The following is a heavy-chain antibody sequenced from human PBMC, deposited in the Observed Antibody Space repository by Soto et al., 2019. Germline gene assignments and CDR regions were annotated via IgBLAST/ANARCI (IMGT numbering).Heavy chain of an antibody. Sequence: TCTVSGGSVSSGSYYWSWIRQPPGKGLEWIGYIYYSGSTNYNPSLKSRVTISVDTSKNQFSLKLSSVTAADTAVYYCARARDGYRMPYYFDYWGQGTLVTVSS. J-gene: IGHJ4*02. CDR1: GGSVSSGSYY. CDR3: ARARDGYRMPYYFDY. D-gene: IGHD5-12*01. V-gene: IGHV4-61*01. CDR2: IYYSGST.